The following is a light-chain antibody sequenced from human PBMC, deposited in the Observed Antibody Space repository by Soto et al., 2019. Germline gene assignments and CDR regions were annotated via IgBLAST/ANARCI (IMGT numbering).Light chain of an antibody. V-gene: IGKV1-39*01. CDR1: HSIDFY. CDR3: QQTYKNSWT. J-gene: IGKJ3*01. CDR2: GAS. Sequence: KVPQESYYLAASLVGKSAITCRASHSIDFYLNWYQQKPGQAPKRLIYGASNLQSGVPSRFIGSGYATDFSLTISSLQPEDFATYYCQQTYKNSWTFGPGAKVDIK.